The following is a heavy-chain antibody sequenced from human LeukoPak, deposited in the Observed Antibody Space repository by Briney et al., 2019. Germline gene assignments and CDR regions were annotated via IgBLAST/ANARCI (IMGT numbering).Heavy chain of an antibody. D-gene: IGHD3-10*01. Sequence: GGSLRLSRPASGFTFSDYYMSWIRQAPGKGLEWVSYISSGGTTIYYADSVKGRFTISRDNAKNSLYLKMNSLRAEDTAVYYCARAYEDSGSYYPNWFDPWGQGTLVTVSS. CDR1: GFTFSDYY. V-gene: IGHV3-11*01. CDR3: ARAYEDSGSYYPNWFDP. CDR2: ISSGGTTI. J-gene: IGHJ5*02.